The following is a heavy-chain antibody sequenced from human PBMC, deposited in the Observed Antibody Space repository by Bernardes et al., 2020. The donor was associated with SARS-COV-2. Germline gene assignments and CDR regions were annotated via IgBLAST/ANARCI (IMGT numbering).Heavy chain of an antibody. CDR3: ASTYSSSWYVIV. Sequence: GGSLRLSCAASGFTFSSYWMHWVRQAPGKGLVWVSRINSDGSSTSYADSVKGRFTISRDNAKNTLYLQMNSLRAEDTAVYYCASTYSSSWYVIVWGKGTTVTVSS. V-gene: IGHV3-74*01. J-gene: IGHJ6*04. CDR2: INSDGSST. CDR1: GFTFSSYW. D-gene: IGHD6-13*01.